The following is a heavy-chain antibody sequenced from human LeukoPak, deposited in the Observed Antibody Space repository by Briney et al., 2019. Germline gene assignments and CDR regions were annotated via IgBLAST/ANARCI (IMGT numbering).Heavy chain of an antibody. D-gene: IGHD3-22*01. V-gene: IGHV4-39*07. CDR1: GDSISSSSYY. CDR3: ARQNYYDSSGPLDY. J-gene: IGHJ4*02. Sequence: SETLSLTCTVSGDSISSSSYYWSWIRQPPGKGLEWIGEINHSGSTNYNPSLKSRVTISVDTSKNQFSLKLSSVTAADTAVYYCARQNYYDSSGPLDYWGQGTLVTVSS. CDR2: INHSGST.